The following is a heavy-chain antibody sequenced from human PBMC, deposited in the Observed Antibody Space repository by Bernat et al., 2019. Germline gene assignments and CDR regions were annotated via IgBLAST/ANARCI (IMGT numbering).Heavy chain of an antibody. V-gene: IGHV4-31*03. J-gene: IGHJ4*02. CDR3: AREMSGYCSSTSCYTGGFDY. Sequence: QVQLQESGPGLVKPSQTLSLTCTVSGGSISSGGYYWSWIRQHPGKGLEWIGYIYYSGSTYSNPSLKSRVTISVDTCKNQFALKRSSVTAADTAVYYCAREMSGYCSSTSCYTGGFDYWGQGTLVTVSS. CDR1: GGSISSGGYY. CDR2: IYYSGST. D-gene: IGHD2-2*02.